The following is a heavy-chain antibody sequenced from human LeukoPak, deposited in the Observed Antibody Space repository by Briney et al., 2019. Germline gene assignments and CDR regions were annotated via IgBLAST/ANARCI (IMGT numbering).Heavy chain of an antibody. CDR3: ATFNV. V-gene: IGHV4-59*01. CDR2: IYYSGST. D-gene: IGHD2-8*01. J-gene: IGHJ4*02. Sequence: SETLSLTCTVSGVSISSYYWSWIRQPPGKGLEWIGYIYYSGSTNYNPSLKSRVTISVDTSKNQFSLKLSSVTAADTAVYYCATFNVWGQGALVTVSS. CDR1: GVSISSYY.